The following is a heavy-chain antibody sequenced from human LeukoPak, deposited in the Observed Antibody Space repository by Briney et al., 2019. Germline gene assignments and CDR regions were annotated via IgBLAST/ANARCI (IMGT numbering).Heavy chain of an antibody. CDR1: GGSITGYY. J-gene: IGHJ3*02. V-gene: IGHV4-4*08. Sequence: SSETLSLTCTVSGGSITGYYWSWIRQPPGKGLEWIGYIYSSETTNYKSSLKSRVTISADTSKNQFSLKLTSVTAADTAIYYCARRNDFDIWGQGTMVTVSS. CDR2: IYSSETT. CDR3: ARRNDFDI.